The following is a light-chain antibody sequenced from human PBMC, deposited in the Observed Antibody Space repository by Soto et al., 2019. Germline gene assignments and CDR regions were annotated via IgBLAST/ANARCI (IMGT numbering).Light chain of an antibody. CDR2: DVS. CDR1: SSDVGGNNY. J-gene: IGLJ3*02. Sequence: QAVVTQPASVSGSPGQSITISCTETSSDVGGNNYVSWYQQYPGKAPKLMIFDVSNRPSGVSNRFSGSKSGNTASLTISGLQAEDEADYYCSSYTSSSTSACVFGGGTKLTVL. V-gene: IGLV2-14*01. CDR3: SSYTSSSTSACV.